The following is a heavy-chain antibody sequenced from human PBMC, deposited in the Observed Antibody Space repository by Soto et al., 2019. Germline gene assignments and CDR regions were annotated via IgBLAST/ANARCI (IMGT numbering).Heavy chain of an antibody. CDR3: ASARDYFFDF. Sequence: EVQLVESGGGLFRSGGSLRLSCGASGFTFSTYWMTWVRQAPGKGLEWVANINPDGSGTYYVDSLRGRFTISRDNAKNLLYLHVNGLRADDTAIYYCASARDYFFDFWGQGPLVTVSS. D-gene: IGHD2-21*01. V-gene: IGHV3-7*01. J-gene: IGHJ4*02. CDR1: GFTFSTYW. CDR2: INPDGSGT.